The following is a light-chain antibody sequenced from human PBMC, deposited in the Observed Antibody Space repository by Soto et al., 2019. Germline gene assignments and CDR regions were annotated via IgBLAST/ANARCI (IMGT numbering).Light chain of an antibody. Sequence: DIQMTQSPYSLSAAVGDRVTIACRASQNINTYLNSYQQKPGKAPKLLIFDAASLQSGVPSRFSGGGSRTDFTLTITSLQPEDFATYYCQQTSSAPFTFGPGTKVDIK. V-gene: IGKV1-39*01. CDR3: QQTSSAPFT. CDR1: QNINTY. J-gene: IGKJ3*01. CDR2: DAA.